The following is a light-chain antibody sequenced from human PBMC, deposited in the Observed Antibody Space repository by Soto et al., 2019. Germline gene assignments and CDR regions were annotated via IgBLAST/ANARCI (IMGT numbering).Light chain of an antibody. Sequence: EIVMMQSPATLSVSPREGATLSCRASQALGNNLAWYQHKPGQAPRLLIYGASTRATGVPVRFSGSGYETEFTLSISSLQSDDVAVYYCQQYTSCPYTFGQGTKLEIK. CDR3: QQYTSCPYT. V-gene: IGKV3-15*01. CDR1: QALGNN. CDR2: GAS. J-gene: IGKJ2*01.